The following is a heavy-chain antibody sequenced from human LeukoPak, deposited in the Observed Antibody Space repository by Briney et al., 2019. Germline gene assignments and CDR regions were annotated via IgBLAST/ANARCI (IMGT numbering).Heavy chain of an antibody. CDR1: GGTFSSYA. CDR3: AREFSGGNTLNYYYYYMDV. V-gene: IGHV1-69*05. J-gene: IGHJ6*03. Sequence: ASVKVSCRASGGTFSSYAISWVRQAPGQGLEWMGGIIPIFGTANYAQKLQGRVTMTTDTSTSTAYMELRSLRSDDTAVYYCAREFSGGNTLNYYYYYMDVWGKGTTVTVSS. CDR2: IIPIFGTA. D-gene: IGHD4-23*01.